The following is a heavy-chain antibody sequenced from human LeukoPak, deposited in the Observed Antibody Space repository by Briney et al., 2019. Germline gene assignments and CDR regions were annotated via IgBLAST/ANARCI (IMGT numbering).Heavy chain of an antibody. CDR2: ISWNSDYI. Sequence: PRGSLTETCAASGFTFDDYAMHWVRQAPGKGLEWVSGISWNSDYIDYADSVKGRFTISRDNANNSLYLQMNSLRAEDTAFYYCAKEDDYGDYAVHFQGWGQGTLVPASS. V-gene: IGHV3-9*01. CDR1: GFTFDDYA. D-gene: IGHD4/OR15-4a*01. CDR3: AKEDDYGDYAVHFQG. J-gene: IGHJ1*01.